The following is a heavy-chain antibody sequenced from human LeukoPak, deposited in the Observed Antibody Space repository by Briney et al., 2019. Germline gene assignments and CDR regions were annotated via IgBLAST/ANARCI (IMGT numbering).Heavy chain of an antibody. J-gene: IGHJ4*02. CDR1: GFTFSSYN. CDR3: ARAYCSSTSCFG. V-gene: IGHV3-48*01. Sequence: PGGSLRLSCAASGFTFSSYNMNWVRQAPGKGLEWVSSISYSSRARYYADSVKGRFTISRDNFKDSLYLRMDSLRAEDTAVYYCARAYCSSTSCFGWGQGTLVTVSS. CDR2: ISYSSRAR. D-gene: IGHD2-2*01.